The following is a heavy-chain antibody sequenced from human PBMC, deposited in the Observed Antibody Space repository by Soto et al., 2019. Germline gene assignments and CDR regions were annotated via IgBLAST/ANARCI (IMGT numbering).Heavy chain of an antibody. Sequence: PSETLSLTCAVYGVPFSGYYWSWIRQSPGKGLEWIGEINHSGNTNYNPSLKSRVTMLVDTSKNQFSLSLSSVNAADTAVYYCANLIVFHSSYYHDYWGHGTLVTVS. D-gene: IGHD1-26*01. CDR2: INHSGNT. J-gene: IGHJ4*01. CDR1: GVPFSGYY. CDR3: ANLIVFHSSYYHDY. V-gene: IGHV4-34*01.